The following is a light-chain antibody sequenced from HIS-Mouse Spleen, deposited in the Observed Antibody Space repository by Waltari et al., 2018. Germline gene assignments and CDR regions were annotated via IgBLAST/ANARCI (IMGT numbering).Light chain of an antibody. V-gene: IGKV3-20*01. CDR2: GAS. CDR1: QSVSSSY. CDR3: QQYGSSPA. J-gene: IGKJ4*01. Sequence: EIVLTQSPGTLSLSPGERATLSCRASQSVSSSYLAWYQQKPGQAPRLRIYGASSRATGIPDRFSGSGSGTDFTLTISRLEPEDFAVYYCQQYGSSPAFGGGTKVEVK.